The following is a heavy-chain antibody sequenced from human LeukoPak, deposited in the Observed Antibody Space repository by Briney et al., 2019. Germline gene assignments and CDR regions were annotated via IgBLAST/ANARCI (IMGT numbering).Heavy chain of an antibody. V-gene: IGHV4-34*01. CDR3: ARLNRSRRYYGSGSYNNWFDP. J-gene: IGHJ5*02. CDR2: INHSGST. D-gene: IGHD3-10*01. Sequence: PSETLSLTCAVYGGSFSGYYWSWIRQPPGKGLEWIGEINHSGSTNYNPSLKSRVTISVDTSKNQFSLKLSSVTAADTAVYYCARLNRSRRYYGSGSYNNWFDPWGQGTLVTVSS. CDR1: GGSFSGYY.